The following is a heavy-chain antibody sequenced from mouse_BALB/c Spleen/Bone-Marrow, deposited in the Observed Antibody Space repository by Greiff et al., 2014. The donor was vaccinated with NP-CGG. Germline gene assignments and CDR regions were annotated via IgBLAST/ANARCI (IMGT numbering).Heavy chain of an antibody. CDR3: ARRTTTVVATDY. CDR2: INPSNGRT. Sequence: QVQLQQPGAELVKPGASVKLSCKASGYTFTSYWMHWVKQRPGQGLEWIGEINPSNGRTNYNVKFKSKATLTVDKSSSTAYMQLSSLTSEDSAVYYCARRTTTVVATDYWGQGTTLTVSS. CDR1: GYTFTSYW. D-gene: IGHD1-1*01. V-gene: IGHV1S81*02. J-gene: IGHJ2*01.